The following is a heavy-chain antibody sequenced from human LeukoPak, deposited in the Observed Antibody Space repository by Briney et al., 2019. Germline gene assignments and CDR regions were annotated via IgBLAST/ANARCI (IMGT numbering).Heavy chain of an antibody. V-gene: IGHV3-15*01. J-gene: IGHJ4*02. CDR2: IKSRADGGTI. CDR1: GFTFSNAW. Sequence: GGSLRLSCEAAGFTFSNAWMSWVRQAPGKGLEWVGRIKSRADGGTIDYAVPVKGRFIISRDDSRNTPYLQMNSLKIEDTAMYYCTTLRLTASDYWGQGTRVSVSS. D-gene: IGHD5-18*01. CDR3: TTLRLTASDY.